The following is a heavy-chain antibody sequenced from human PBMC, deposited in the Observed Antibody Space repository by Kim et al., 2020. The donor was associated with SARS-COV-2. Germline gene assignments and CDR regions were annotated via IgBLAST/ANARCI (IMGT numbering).Heavy chain of an antibody. CDR3: ARGLNYFFESSSHYPLNF. CDR2: MNYRGTT. D-gene: IGHD3-22*01. Sequence: SETLSPTCAVYGGSFSNYYWSWIRQAPGKGLEWIGEMNYRGTTAYNPSLTTRVTISVDTAKNQLSLRLFSVSAADTAVYYCARGLNYFFESSSHYPLNFWGPGTLVTVSS. V-gene: IGHV4-34*01. J-gene: IGHJ4*02. CDR1: GGSFSNYY.